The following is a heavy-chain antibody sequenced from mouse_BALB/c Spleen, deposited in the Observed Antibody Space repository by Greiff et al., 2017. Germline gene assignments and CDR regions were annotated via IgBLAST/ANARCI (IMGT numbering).Heavy chain of an antibody. V-gene: IGHV2-9*02. CDR1: GFSLTSYG. D-gene: IGHD1-1*01. CDR2: IWAGGST. CDR3: AREVVVAYYFDY. J-gene: IGHJ2*01. Sequence: VQRVESGPGLVAPSQSLSITCTVSGFSLTSYGVHWVRQPPGKGLEWLGVIWAGGSTNYNSALMSRLSISKDNSKSQVFLKMNSLQTDDTAMYYCAREVVVAYYFDYWGQGTTLTVSS.